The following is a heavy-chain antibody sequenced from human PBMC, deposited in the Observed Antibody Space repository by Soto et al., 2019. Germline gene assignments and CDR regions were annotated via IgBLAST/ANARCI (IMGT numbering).Heavy chain of an antibody. CDR3: ARDPLYGVNNWFDP. J-gene: IGHJ5*02. V-gene: IGHV3-21*01. CDR2: ISSSSSYI. CDR1: GFTFSSYS. D-gene: IGHD4-17*01. Sequence: GGSLRLSCAASGFTFSSYSMNWVRQAPGKGLEWVSSISSSSSYIYYADSVKGRFTISRDNAKNSLYLQMNSLRAEDTAVYYCARDPLYGVNNWFDPWGQGTLVTVSS.